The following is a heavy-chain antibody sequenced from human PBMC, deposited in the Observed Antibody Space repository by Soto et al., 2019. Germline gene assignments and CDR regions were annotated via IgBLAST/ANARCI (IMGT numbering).Heavy chain of an antibody. CDR3: ARWRQPRYTADPYAVDV. D-gene: IGHD3-16*02. J-gene: IGHJ6*02. V-gene: IGHV1-69*11. Sequence: SVKVSCKASGGTFSSSGFSWVRQAPGQGLEWMGMIVPSLDTTNYAQKFQARVTITADEVTSTAYMELRSLRSEDTAVYYCARWRQPRYTADPYAVDVWGQGTRVTVSS. CDR1: GGTFSSSG. CDR2: IVPSLDTT.